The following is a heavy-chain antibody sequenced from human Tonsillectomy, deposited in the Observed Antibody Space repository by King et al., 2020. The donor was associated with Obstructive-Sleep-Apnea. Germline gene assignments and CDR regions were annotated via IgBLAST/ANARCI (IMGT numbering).Heavy chain of an antibody. CDR3: ARLRERWLQWGAYFDD. CDR2: IYYSGST. J-gene: IGHJ4*02. V-gene: IGHV4-59*08. D-gene: IGHD5-24*01. Sequence: VQLQESGPGLEKPSETLSLTCTVSGGSISSYYWSWIRQPPGKGLEWIGYIYYSGSTNYNPSLNSRVSMSVDTSKNQFSLNLTSVTAADTAVYYCARLRERWLQWGAYFDDWVQGALVTVSS. CDR1: GGSISSYY.